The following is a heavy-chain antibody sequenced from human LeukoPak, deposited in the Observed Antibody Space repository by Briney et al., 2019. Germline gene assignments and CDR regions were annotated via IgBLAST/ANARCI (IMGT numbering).Heavy chain of an antibody. V-gene: IGHV3-11*04. CDR3: ARGGGSGYFDL. CDR1: GFTFSDYY. Sequence: TGGSLRLSCAASGFTFSDYYMNWIRQALGKGLEWVSYISRGGSTTYYADSVKGRFTISRDNAKNSLYPQMNSLRAEDTAVYYCARGGGSGYFDLWGRGTLVTVSS. J-gene: IGHJ2*01. D-gene: IGHD3-16*01. CDR2: ISRGGSTT.